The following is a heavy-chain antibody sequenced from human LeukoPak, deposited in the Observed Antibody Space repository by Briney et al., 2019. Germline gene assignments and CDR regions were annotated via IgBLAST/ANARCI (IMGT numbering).Heavy chain of an antibody. CDR3: ARHEVGYCSGGSCPYYFDY. CDR2: IKEDGTDK. CDR1: GFTFSNSW. J-gene: IGHJ4*02. V-gene: IGHV3-7*05. Sequence: PGGSLRLSCAASGFTFSNSWMTWLRQAPGKGLEWVAHIKEDGTDKYYVDSVTGRFTISRDNTINSLYLRVSSLRAEDTAVYYCARHEVGYCSGGSCPYYFDYWGQGTLVTVSS. D-gene: IGHD2-15*01.